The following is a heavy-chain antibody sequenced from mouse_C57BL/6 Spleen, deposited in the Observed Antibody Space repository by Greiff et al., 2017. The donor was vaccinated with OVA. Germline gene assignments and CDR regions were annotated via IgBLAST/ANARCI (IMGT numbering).Heavy chain of an antibody. V-gene: IGHV1-42*01. Sequence: VQLQQSGPELVRPGASVKISCKASGYSFTGYYMNWVKQSPEKSLEWIGEINPSTGGTTYNQKFKAKATLTVDKSSSTAYMQLKSLTSEDSAVYYCARGDYDGGFAYWGQGTLLTVSA. D-gene: IGHD2-4*01. CDR3: ARGDYDGGFAY. CDR2: INPSTGGT. J-gene: IGHJ3*01. CDR1: GYSFTGYY.